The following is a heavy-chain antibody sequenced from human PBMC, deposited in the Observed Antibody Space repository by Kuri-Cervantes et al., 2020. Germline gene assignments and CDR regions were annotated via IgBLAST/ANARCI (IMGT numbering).Heavy chain of an antibody. V-gene: IGHV3-33*08. CDR1: GFTFRSYG. CDR3: ATDPNRIDF. Sequence: GGFLRLSCATSGFTFRSYGMHWVRQAPGKWLEWVALIWFDGSNENYADSVKGRFTISRDNSKNTLYLQLDRPRVDDTAVYYCATDPNRIDFWGQGSLVTVSS. J-gene: IGHJ4*02. CDR2: IWFDGSNE. D-gene: IGHD3/OR15-3a*01.